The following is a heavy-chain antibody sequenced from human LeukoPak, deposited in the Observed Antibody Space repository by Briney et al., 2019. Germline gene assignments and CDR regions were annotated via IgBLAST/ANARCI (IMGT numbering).Heavy chain of an antibody. V-gene: IGHV3-49*03. CDR1: GFTFGVYA. D-gene: IGHD5-12*01. Sequence: GGSLRLSCTASGFTFGVYAMRWFRQAPGKGLEGVGFIRCKAYGGTTEYAASVKGRFTISRDDSKSIAYLHMNSLKNDDPAVDFCTRESPLLGLRDYWGQGTLVTVSS. CDR3: TRESPLLGLRDY. CDR2: IRCKAYGGTT. J-gene: IGHJ4*02.